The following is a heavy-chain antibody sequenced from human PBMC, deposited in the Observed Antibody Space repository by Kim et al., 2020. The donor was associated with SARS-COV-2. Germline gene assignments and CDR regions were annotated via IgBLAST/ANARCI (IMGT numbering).Heavy chain of an antibody. D-gene: IGHD6-6*01. Sequence: SETLSLTCTVSGGSISSGDYYWSWIRQPPGKGLEWIGYIYYSGSTYYNPSLKSRVTISVDTSKNQFSLKLSSVTAADTAVYYCARDTSIAAPYYYYGMDVWGQGTTVTVSS. CDR1: GGSISSGDYY. J-gene: IGHJ6*02. V-gene: IGHV4-30-4*01. CDR3: ARDTSIAAPYYYYGMDV. CDR2: IYYSGST.